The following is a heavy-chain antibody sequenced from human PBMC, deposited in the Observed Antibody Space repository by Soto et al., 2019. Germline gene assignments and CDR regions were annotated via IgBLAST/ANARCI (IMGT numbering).Heavy chain of an antibody. CDR3: AGENGGSFDY. V-gene: IGHV3-33*01. J-gene: IGHJ4*02. Sequence: QVQLVESGGGVVQPGKSLRLSCAASRFTFSSYGMHWVRQAPGKGLEWVAIIYYDGSDKYYADSVKGRFTISRDNSKNTLYLQMNSMRAEDTAVYYCAGENGGSFDYCGRGTLVTVSS. CDR2: IYYDGSDK. CDR1: RFTFSSYG. D-gene: IGHD2-15*01.